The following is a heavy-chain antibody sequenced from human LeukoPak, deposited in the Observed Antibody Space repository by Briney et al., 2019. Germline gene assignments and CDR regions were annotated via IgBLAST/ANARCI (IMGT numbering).Heavy chain of an antibody. CDR3: ARESYYGSGTYFNFDY. CDR1: GFTFSDYY. V-gene: IGHV3-11*01. Sequence: GGSLRLSCAASGFTFSDYYMSWIRQAPGKGLEWVSYISNSGGATNYGDSVRGRFTISRDNSKNSLYLEMNSLRAEDTAIYYCARESYYGSGTYFNFDYWGQGILVTVSS. CDR2: ISNSGGAT. D-gene: IGHD3-10*01. J-gene: IGHJ4*02.